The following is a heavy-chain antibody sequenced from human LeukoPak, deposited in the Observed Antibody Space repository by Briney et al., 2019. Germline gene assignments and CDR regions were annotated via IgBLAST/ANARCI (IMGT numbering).Heavy chain of an antibody. J-gene: IGHJ4*02. D-gene: IGHD4-17*01. Sequence: TGGSLRLSCATSGFTFSSYWMSWVRQAPGKGLEWVSSISSSTSYIYYADSVKGRFTISKDNAKNSLYLQMNSLRAEDTAVYYCARAGGSTVSHSDYWGQGTLVTVSS. CDR2: ISSSTSYI. V-gene: IGHV3-21*01. CDR3: ARAGGSTVSHSDY. CDR1: GFTFSSYW.